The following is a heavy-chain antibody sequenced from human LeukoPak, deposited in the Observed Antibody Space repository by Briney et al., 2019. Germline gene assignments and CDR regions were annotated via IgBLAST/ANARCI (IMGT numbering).Heavy chain of an antibody. CDR2: IYSGGST. D-gene: IGHD4-17*01. V-gene: IGHV3-53*01. CDR3: ARVYGDKIDAFDI. Sequence: GGSLRLSCAASGFTFSSYAMSWVRQAPGKGLEWVSVIYSGGSTYYADSVKGRFTISRDNSKNTLYLQMNSLRAEDTAVYYCARVYGDKIDAFDIWGQGTMVTVSS. J-gene: IGHJ3*02. CDR1: GFTFSSYA.